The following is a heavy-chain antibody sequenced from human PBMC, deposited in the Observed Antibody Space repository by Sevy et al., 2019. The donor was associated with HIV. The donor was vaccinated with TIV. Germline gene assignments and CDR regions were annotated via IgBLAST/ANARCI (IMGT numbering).Heavy chain of an antibody. D-gene: IGHD2-15*01. CDR2: ISGSGGST. J-gene: IGHJ4*02. V-gene: IGHV3-23*01. CDR3: AKDGGSGGSCYEH. CDR1: GFTFSSYA. Sequence: GGSLRLSCAASGFTFSSYAMSWVRQAPGKGLEWVSAISGSGGSTYYADSVKGRFTISRDNSKNTLHLQMNSLRAEDTAVYYCAKDGGSGGSCYEHWGQGTLVTVSS.